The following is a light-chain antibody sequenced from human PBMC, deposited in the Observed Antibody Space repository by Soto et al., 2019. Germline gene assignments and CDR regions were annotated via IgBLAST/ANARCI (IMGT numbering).Light chain of an antibody. J-gene: IGKJ4*01. V-gene: IGKV2-30*01. Sequence: DVVLTQSPLSLPVTLGQPASISCGSTQSLVYNDGNTYLTWYQQRPGQSPRRLIYKVSNRDSLVLDRFSGSGSVSDFALKISRVEGEDVGVYCCVKGTHSRPPFGGETKVEI. CDR3: VKGTHSRPP. CDR2: KVS. CDR1: QSLVYNDGNTY.